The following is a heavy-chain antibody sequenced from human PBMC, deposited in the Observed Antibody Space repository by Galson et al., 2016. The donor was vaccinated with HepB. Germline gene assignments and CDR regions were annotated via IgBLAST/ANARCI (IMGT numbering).Heavy chain of an antibody. V-gene: IGHV3-48*03. D-gene: IGHD4/OR15-4a*01. CDR3: ARDTPEDPIGASFDY. CDR1: GLTFSNYE. CDR2: ISVSGNSK. Sequence: SLRLSCAASGLTFSNYEMSWVRQAPGKGLEWVSYISVSGNSKYYAGSVKGRFTLSRDNAKNLVSLQMNSLRSDDTAVYYCARDTPEDPIGASFDYWGRGTLVAVSS. J-gene: IGHJ4*02.